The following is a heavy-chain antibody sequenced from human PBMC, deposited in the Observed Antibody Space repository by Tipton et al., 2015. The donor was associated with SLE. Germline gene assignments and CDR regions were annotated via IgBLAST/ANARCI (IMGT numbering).Heavy chain of an antibody. CDR1: GGSISSYY. CDR3: ARGLGFDWFNY. V-gene: IGHV4-59*01. CDR2: IYYSGST. J-gene: IGHJ4*02. D-gene: IGHD3-9*01. Sequence: TLSLTCTVSGGSISSYYWSWIRQPPGKGLEWIGYIYYSGSTNYNPSLKSRVTISVDTSKNQFSLKLSPVTAADTAVYYCARGLGFDWFNYWGQGTLVTVSS.